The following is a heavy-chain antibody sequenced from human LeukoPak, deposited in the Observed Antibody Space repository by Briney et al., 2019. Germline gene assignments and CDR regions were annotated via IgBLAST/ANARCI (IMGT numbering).Heavy chain of an antibody. CDR1: GASMTTTY. Sequence: PSETLSLTCSVSGASMTTTYWSWVRQPPGKGLEVIGYIYYAGDTKHNPSLRSRVTSSLDTSKNQFSLELRSVTAADTAVYYCVRTARVFDYWGQGILVTVSS. J-gene: IGHJ4*02. CDR2: IYYAGDT. D-gene: IGHD3-10*01. V-gene: IGHV4-59*13. CDR3: VRTARVFDY.